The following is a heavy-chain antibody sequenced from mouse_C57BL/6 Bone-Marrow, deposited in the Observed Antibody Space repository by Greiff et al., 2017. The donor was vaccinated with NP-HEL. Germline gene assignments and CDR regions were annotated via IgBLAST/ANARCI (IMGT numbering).Heavy chain of an antibody. J-gene: IGHJ1*03. CDR2: IDPSDSYT. Sequence: QVQLQQPGAELVKPGASVKLSCKASGYTFTSYWMQWVKQRPGQGLEWIGEIDPSDSYTNYNQKFKGKATLTVDTSSSTAYMQLSSLTSEDSAVYYCARYGTRWYCDVWGTGTTVTVSS. CDR3: ARYGTRWYCDV. CDR1: GYTFTSYW. V-gene: IGHV1-50*01. D-gene: IGHD3-3*01.